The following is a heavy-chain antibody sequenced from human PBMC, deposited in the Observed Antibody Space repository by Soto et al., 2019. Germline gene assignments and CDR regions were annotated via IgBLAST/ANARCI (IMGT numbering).Heavy chain of an antibody. V-gene: IGHV4-34*01. CDR1: GGSFSGYY. D-gene: IGHD6-19*01. CDR3: ARDFTGSSGPTLGMDV. Sequence: PSETLSLTCAVYGGSFSGYYWSWIRQPPGKGLEWIGEINHSGSTNYNPSLKSRVTISVDTSKNQCSLKLSSATAADTAVYYGARDFTGSSGPTLGMDVGGQGTTVTVSS. CDR2: INHSGST. J-gene: IGHJ6*02.